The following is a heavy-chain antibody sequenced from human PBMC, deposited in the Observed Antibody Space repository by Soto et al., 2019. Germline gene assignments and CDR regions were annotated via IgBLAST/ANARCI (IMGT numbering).Heavy chain of an antibody. CDR3: VRDLSAYYDYVWGKNDDYYYYGMDV. D-gene: IGHD3-16*01. V-gene: IGHV1-18*01. J-gene: IGHJ6*02. CDR1: GYTFTSYG. Sequence: ASVKVSCKASGYTFTSYGISWVRQAPGQGLEWMGWISAYNGNTNYAQKLQGRVTMTTDTSTSTAYMELRSLRSDDTAVYYCVRDLSAYYDYVWGKNDDYYYYGMDVWGQGTTVTVSS. CDR2: ISAYNGNT.